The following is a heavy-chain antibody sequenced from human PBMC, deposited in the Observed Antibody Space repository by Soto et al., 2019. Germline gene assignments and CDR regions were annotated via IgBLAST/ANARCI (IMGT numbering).Heavy chain of an antibody. D-gene: IGHD6-6*01. V-gene: IGHV4-59*01. J-gene: IGHJ4*02. CDR1: GGSISSYY. CDR2: IYYSGST. Sequence: ETLSLTCTVSGGSISSYYWSWIRQPPGKGLEWIGYIYYSGSTNYNPSLKSRVTISVDTSKNQFSLKLSSVTAADTAVYYCARGRRGQLGTYFDYWGQGTRVSVAS. CDR3: ARGRRGQLGTYFDY.